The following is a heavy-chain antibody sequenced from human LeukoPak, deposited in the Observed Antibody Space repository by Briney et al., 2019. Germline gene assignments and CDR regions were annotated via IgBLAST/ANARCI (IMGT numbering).Heavy chain of an antibody. CDR2: ISYDGSNK. V-gene: IGHV3-30*04. CDR1: GFTFSPYA. D-gene: IGHD5-12*01. CDR3: ARGRSGYDSPFDY. J-gene: IGHJ4*02. Sequence: GGSLRLSCAASGFTFSPYAMSWVRQAPGKGLEWVAVISYDGSNKYYADSVKGRFTISRDNSKNTLYLQMNSLRAEDTAVYYCARGRSGYDSPFDYWGQGTLVTVSS.